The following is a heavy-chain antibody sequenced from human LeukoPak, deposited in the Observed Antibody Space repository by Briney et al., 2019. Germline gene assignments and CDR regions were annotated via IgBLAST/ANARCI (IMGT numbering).Heavy chain of an antibody. V-gene: IGHV4-39*07. Sequence: PSETLSLTCTVSGGSISSSSYYWGWIRQPPGKGLEWIGSIYYSGSTYYNPSLKSRVTISVDTSKNQFSLKLSSVTAADTAVYYCAREVGDYPDYWGQGTLVTVSS. CDR3: AREVGDYPDY. J-gene: IGHJ4*02. CDR1: GGSISSSSYY. CDR2: IYYSGST. D-gene: IGHD1-26*01.